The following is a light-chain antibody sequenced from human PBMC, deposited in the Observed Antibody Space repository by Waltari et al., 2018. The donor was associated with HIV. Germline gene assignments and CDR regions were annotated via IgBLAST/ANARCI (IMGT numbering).Light chain of an antibody. Sequence: QSALTQPRSVSGSPGQSVTISCTGTSSDVGDYKSFSWYQQHPGKAPKLMIYDVSKWPSGVPDRFSGSKSGNTASLTISGLQAEDEADYYCCSYAGTYTYVFGTGTKVTVL. CDR2: DVS. CDR3: CSYAGTYTYV. J-gene: IGLJ1*01. CDR1: SSDVGDYKS. V-gene: IGLV2-11*01.